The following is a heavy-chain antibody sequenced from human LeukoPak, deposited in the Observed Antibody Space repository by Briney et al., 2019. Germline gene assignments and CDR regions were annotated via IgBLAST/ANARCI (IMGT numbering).Heavy chain of an antibody. CDR1: GGSISSSSYY. CDR3: ARHLRFLEWLLFGWFDP. Sequence: SETLSLTRTVSGGSISSSSYYWGWIRQPPGKGLEWIGSIYYSGSTYYNPSLKSRVTISVDTSKNQFSLKLSSVTAADTAVYYCARHLRFLEWLLFGWFDPWGQGTLVTVSS. J-gene: IGHJ5*02. CDR2: IYYSGST. V-gene: IGHV4-39*01. D-gene: IGHD3-3*01.